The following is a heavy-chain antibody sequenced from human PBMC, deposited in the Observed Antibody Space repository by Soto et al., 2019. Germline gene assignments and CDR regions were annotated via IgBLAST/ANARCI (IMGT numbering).Heavy chain of an antibody. D-gene: IGHD2-2*01. V-gene: IGHV3-73*01. Sequence: EVQLVESGGGLVQPGGSLKFSCAASGFTFSGSAMHWVRQASGKGLEWVGRIRSKANSYATAYAASVKGRFTISRDDSKNTAYLQMNSLKTEDTAVYYCTRHSGYCSSTSCYDAFDIWGQGTMVTVSS. CDR3: TRHSGYCSSTSCYDAFDI. CDR2: IRSKANSYAT. J-gene: IGHJ3*02. CDR1: GFTFSGSA.